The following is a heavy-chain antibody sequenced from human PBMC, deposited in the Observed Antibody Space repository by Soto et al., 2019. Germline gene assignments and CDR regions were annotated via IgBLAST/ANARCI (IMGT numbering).Heavy chain of an antibody. J-gene: IGHJ6*02. CDR3: TKSNRYCTNGVCYYYSGMDV. D-gene: IGHD2-8*01. CDR2: ISGSGAST. Sequence: EVQLLESGGGLVQPGGSLRLSCAASGFTFSSYAMSWVRQAPGKGLEWVSAISGSGASTYYADSVKGRFTISRDNSKNTLYLQMNSLRAEDTAVYYCTKSNRYCTNGVCYYYSGMDVWGQGTTVAVSS. V-gene: IGHV3-23*01. CDR1: GFTFSSYA.